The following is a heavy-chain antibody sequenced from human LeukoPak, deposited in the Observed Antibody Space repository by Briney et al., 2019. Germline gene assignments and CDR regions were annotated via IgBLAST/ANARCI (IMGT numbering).Heavy chain of an antibody. D-gene: IGHD4-17*01. J-gene: IGHJ4*02. V-gene: IGHV1-24*01. CDR1: RYTLTELS. Sequence: ASVKVSCKVSRYTLTELSMHWVRQAPGKGLEWMGGFDPEDGERIYAQKFQGRVTMTEDTSTDTAYMELSSLRSEDTAVYYCATDHSGTVTKRFDYWGQGTLVTVSS. CDR3: ATDHSGTVTKRFDY. CDR2: FDPEDGER.